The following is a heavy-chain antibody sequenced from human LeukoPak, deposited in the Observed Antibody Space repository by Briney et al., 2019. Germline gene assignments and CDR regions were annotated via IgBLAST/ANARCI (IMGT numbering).Heavy chain of an antibody. CDR2: IYYSGST. CDR3: AGARRWLARWAFDY. D-gene: IGHD5-24*01. J-gene: IGHJ4*02. CDR1: GGSVSSSSYY. V-gene: IGHV4-61*01. Sequence: KPSETLSLTCTVSGGSVSSSSYYWSWIRQPPGKGLEWIGYIYYSGSTNYNPSLKSRVTISVDTSKNQFSLKLSSVTAADTAVYYCAGARRWLARWAFDYWGQGTLVTVSS.